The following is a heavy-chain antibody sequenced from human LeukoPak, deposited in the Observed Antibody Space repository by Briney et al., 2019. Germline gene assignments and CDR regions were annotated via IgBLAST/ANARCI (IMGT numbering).Heavy chain of an antibody. CDR2: ISSSSSTI. CDR1: GFTFSSYS. J-gene: IGHJ4*02. D-gene: IGHD3-10*01. CDR3: ARGEYGSGSYHIDY. V-gene: IGHV3-48*01. Sequence: GGSLRLSCAASGFTFSSYSMNWVRQAPGKGLEWVSYISSSSSTIYYADSVKGRFTISRDNAKNSLYLQMNSLRAEDTAVYYCARGEYGSGSYHIDYWGQGTLVTVSS.